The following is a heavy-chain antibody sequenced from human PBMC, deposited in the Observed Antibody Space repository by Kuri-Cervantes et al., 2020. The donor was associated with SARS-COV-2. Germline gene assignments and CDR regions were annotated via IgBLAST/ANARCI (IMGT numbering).Heavy chain of an antibody. J-gene: IGHJ2*01. D-gene: IGHD6-19*01. CDR3: AKDIGQWLGGWYFDL. V-gene: IGHV3-74*01. CDR2: INPDWSYT. CDR1: GFTFSGHW. Sequence: GGSLRLSCAASGFTFSGHWIHWVRQAPGKGLVWVSRINPDWSYTNNADSVKGRFTLSRDNAKNSLYLQMNSLRAEDTALYYCAKDIGQWLGGWYFDLWGRGTLVTVSS.